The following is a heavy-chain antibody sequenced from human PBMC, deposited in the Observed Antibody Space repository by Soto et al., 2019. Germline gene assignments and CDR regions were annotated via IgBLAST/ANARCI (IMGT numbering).Heavy chain of an antibody. J-gene: IGHJ6*02. V-gene: IGHV1-2*02. CDR2: INPNSGGT. CDR3: ARESQPYRGSYYYYGMDV. CDR1: GYTFTGYY. Sequence: ASVKVSCKASGYTFTGYYMHWVRQAPGQGLEWMGWINPNSGGTNYAQKFQGRVTMTRDTSISTAYMELSRLRSDDTAVYYCARESQPYRGSYYYYGMDVWGQGTTVTVSS.